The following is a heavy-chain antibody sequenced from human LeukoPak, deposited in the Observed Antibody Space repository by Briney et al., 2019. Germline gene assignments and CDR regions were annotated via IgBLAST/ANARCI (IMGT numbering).Heavy chain of an antibody. CDR1: GGTFSSYA. Sequence: SVKVSCKASGGTFSSYAISWVRQAPGQGLEWMGGIIPIFGTANYAQKFQGRVTITADESTSTAYMELSSLRSEDTAVYYCARAPRIAAFNNWFDPWGQGTLVTVSA. V-gene: IGHV1-69*13. J-gene: IGHJ5*02. CDR2: IIPIFGTA. D-gene: IGHD6-6*01. CDR3: ARAPRIAAFNNWFDP.